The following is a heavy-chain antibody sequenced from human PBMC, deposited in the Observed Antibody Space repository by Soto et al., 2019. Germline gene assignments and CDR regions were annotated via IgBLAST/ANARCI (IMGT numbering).Heavy chain of an antibody. D-gene: IGHD3-3*01. V-gene: IGHV3-23*01. J-gene: IGHJ6*02. CDR1: GFTFSSYA. CDR2: ISGSGGST. Sequence: PGGSLRLSCAASGFTFSSYAMSWVRQAPGKGLEWVSAISGSGGSTYYADSVKGRFTISRDNSKNTLYLQMNSLRAEDTAVYYCAKISGTIFGVVPYTYRHYYGMDVCGQGTTVTVSS. CDR3: AKISGTIFGVVPYTYRHYYGMDV.